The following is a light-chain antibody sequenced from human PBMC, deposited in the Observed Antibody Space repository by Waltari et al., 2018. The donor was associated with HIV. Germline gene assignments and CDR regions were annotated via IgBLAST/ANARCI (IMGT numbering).Light chain of an antibody. CDR1: QRVLSNSKNMNH. V-gene: IGKV4-1*01. J-gene: IGKJ4*01. CDR3: QQYYSTPPHT. CDR2: WAS. Sequence: DIVMTQSPEFLAVSLGERATVNRKPSQRVLSNSKNMNHLACYQHKTGQPPKMLIYWASTRESGVPDRFFGNGSGTDFTLTISSLQAEDVAVYYCQQYYSTPPHTFGGGTKVDLK.